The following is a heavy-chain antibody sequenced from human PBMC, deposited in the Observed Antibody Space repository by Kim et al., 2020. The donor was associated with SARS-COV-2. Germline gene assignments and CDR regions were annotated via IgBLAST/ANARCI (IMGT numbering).Heavy chain of an antibody. Sequence: GGSLRLSCAASGFTFSSYAMSWVRQAPGKGLEWVSAISGSGGSTYYADSVKGRFTISRDNSKNTLYLQMNSLRAEDTAVYYCAKDYYDSSGYYEVIAYYFDYWGQGTLVTVSS. CDR3: AKDYYDSSGYYEVIAYYFDY. V-gene: IGHV3-23*01. CDR1: GFTFSSYA. D-gene: IGHD3-22*01. CDR2: ISGSGGST. J-gene: IGHJ4*02.